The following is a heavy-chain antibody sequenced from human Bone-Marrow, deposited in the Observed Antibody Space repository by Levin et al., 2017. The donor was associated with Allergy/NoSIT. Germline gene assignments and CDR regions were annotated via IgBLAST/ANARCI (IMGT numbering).Heavy chain of an antibody. CDR2: ISGSSDRT. CDR3: TKDSMFRGSGGFSDR. V-gene: IGHV3-23*01. D-gene: IGHD6-19*01. Sequence: GGSLRLSCAASGFTFSNNAMTWVRQAPGMGLDWVSSISGSSDRTYYADSVKGRFTISRDTSKNTLYLQMNSLRAEDTAVYYCTKDSMFRGSGGFSDRWGQGTMVTVSS. J-gene: IGHJ3*01. CDR1: GFTFSNNA.